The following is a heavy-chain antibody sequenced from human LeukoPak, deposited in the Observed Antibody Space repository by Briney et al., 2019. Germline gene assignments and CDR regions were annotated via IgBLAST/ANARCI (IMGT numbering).Heavy chain of an antibody. CDR3: AKGPRCSSTSCYSMGAFDF. Sequence: PGGSLRLSCAASGFTFRSYWMSWVRQAPGKGLEWVSAINGSGNSTYYADSVKGRFTISRDNSKNTLYLQMNSLRGEDTAVYYCAKGPRCSSTSCYSMGAFDFWGQGTMVTVSS. D-gene: IGHD2-2*01. CDR2: INGSGNST. V-gene: IGHV3-23*01. CDR1: GFTFRSYW. J-gene: IGHJ3*01.